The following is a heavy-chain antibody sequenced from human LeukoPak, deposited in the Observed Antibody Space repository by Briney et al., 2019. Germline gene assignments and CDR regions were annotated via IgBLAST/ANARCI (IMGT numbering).Heavy chain of an antibody. Sequence: SETLSLTCTVSGGSISTYYWNWIRQPPGKGLEWIGYIYHSGSTNYNPSLQSRVTISVDTSKNQFSLKLSSVTAADTAVYYCARLYCGGDCYGYYYGMDVWGQGTTVTVSS. CDR1: GGSISTYY. D-gene: IGHD2-21*02. V-gene: IGHV4-59*01. CDR3: ARLYCGGDCYGYYYGMDV. CDR2: IYHSGST. J-gene: IGHJ6*02.